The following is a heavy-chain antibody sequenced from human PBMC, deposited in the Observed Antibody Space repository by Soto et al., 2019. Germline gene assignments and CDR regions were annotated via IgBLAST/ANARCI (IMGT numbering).Heavy chain of an antibody. CDR2: ISAYNGNT. V-gene: IGHV1-18*01. D-gene: IGHD3-22*01. CDR1: GYTFTSYG. Sequence: ASVKVSCKASGYTFTSYGISWVRQAPGQGLEWMGWISAYNGNTNYAQRLQGRVTMTTDTSTSTAYMELRSLRSDDTAVYYCARDYYDSSGYYPTWFDPWGQGTLVTVSS. J-gene: IGHJ5*02. CDR3: ARDYYDSSGYYPTWFDP.